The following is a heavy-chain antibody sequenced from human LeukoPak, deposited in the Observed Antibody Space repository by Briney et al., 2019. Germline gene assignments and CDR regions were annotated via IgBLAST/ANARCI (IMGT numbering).Heavy chain of an antibody. CDR2: IYYSGST. J-gene: IGHJ6*03. D-gene: IGHD3-3*01. CDR1: GGSISSSSYY. V-gene: IGHV4-39*07. CDR3: ARCPRSASGPFYYYYYMDV. Sequence: SETLSLTCTVSGGSISSSSYYWGWIRQPPGKGLEWIGSIYYSGSTYYNPSLKSRVTISVDTSKNQFSLKLSSVTAADTAVYYCARCPRSASGPFYYYYYMDVWGKGTTVTVSS.